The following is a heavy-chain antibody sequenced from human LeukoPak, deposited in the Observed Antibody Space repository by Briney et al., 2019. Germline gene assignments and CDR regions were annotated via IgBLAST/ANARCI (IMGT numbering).Heavy chain of an antibody. V-gene: IGHV4-39*01. CDR1: GGSISSSSYS. CDR3: ARWDTAMVDFDY. Sequence: PSETLSLTCTVSGGSISSSSYSWGWIRQPPGKGLEWIGSIYYSGGTYYNPSLKSRVTISVDTSKNQFSLKLSSVTAADTAVYYCARWDTAMVDFDYWGQGTLVTVSS. J-gene: IGHJ4*02. D-gene: IGHD5-18*01. CDR2: IYYSGGT.